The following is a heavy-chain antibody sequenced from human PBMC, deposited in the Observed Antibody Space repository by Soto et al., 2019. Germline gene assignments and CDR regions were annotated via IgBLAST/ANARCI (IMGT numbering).Heavy chain of an antibody. Sequence: EVQLVESGGGLVQPGGSLRLSCVASGFTFNYYWMHWVRQAPGKGLMWVSRLQTDGSHPDYADSVKGRFTISRENAKNTLYLQMNNRRAEDTAVYYCARGGDPDYWGQVTLVTVSS. CDR2: LQTDGSHP. J-gene: IGHJ4*02. V-gene: IGHV3-74*01. CDR3: ARGGDPDY. CDR1: GFTFNYYW. D-gene: IGHD2-21*02.